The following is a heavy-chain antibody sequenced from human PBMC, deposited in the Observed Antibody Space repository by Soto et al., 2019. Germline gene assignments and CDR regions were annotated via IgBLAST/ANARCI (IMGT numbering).Heavy chain of an antibody. CDR1: GFTFSSYA. CDR2: ISGSGGST. CDR3: AKGIVPAALSYYYYGMDV. Sequence: PGGSLRLSCAASGFTFSSYAMSWVRQAPGKGLEWVSAISGSGGSTYYADSVKGRFTISRDNSKNTLYLQMNSLRAEDTAVYYCAKGIVPAALSYYYYGMDVWGQGTTVTVS. V-gene: IGHV3-23*01. D-gene: IGHD2-2*01. J-gene: IGHJ6*02.